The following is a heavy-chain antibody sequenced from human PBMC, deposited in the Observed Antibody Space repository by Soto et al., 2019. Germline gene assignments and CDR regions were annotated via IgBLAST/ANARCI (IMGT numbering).Heavy chain of an antibody. V-gene: IGHV3-30-3*01. CDR2: ISYDGSNK. CDR1: GFTFSSYA. D-gene: IGHD1-1*01. J-gene: IGHJ3*02. CDR3: ASNDPGAGAFDI. Sequence: QVQLVESGGGVVQPGRSLRLSCAASGFTFSSYAMHWVRQAPGKGPEWVAVISYDGSNKYYADSVKGRFTISRDNSKNTLYLQMNSLRAEDTAVYYCASNDPGAGAFDIWGQGTMVTVSS.